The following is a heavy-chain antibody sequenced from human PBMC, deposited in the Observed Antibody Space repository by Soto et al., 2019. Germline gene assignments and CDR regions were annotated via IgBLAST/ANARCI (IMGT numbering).Heavy chain of an antibody. CDR3: AHSRGSGSHQLGYFDY. CDR1: GFSLSTSGVG. CDR2: IYWDDDK. J-gene: IGHJ4*02. V-gene: IGHV2-5*02. Sequence: QITLKESGPTLVKPTQTLTLTCTFSGFSLSTSGVGVGWIRQPPGKALEWLALIYWDDDKRYSPSLKSRLTIPKDTSKNQVVLTMTNMDPVDTATYYCAHSRGSGSHQLGYFDYWGQGTLVTVSS. D-gene: IGHD1-26*01.